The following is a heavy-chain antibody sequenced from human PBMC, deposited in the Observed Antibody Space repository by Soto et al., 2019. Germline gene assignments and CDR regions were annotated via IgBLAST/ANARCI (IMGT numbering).Heavy chain of an antibody. Sequence: TSETLSLTCTVSGGSISSYYWSWIRQPPGKGLEWIGYIYYSGSTNYNPSLKSRVTISVDTSKNQFSLKLSSVTAADTAVYYCASMYSSGWYGFDYWGQGTLVTVSS. CDR2: IYYSGST. J-gene: IGHJ4*02. CDR3: ASMYSSGWYGFDY. V-gene: IGHV4-59*01. D-gene: IGHD6-19*01. CDR1: GGSISSYY.